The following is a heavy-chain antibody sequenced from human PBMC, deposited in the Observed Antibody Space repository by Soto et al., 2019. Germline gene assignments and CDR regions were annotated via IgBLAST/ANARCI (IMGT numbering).Heavy chain of an antibody. D-gene: IGHD3-10*01. J-gene: IGHJ4*02. V-gene: IGHV3-72*01. Sequence: EVQLVESGGDLVQPGGSLRLSCAASGFTSSDHYMDWVRQAPGKGLEWVGRIRNKAKSYSTAYAASVKGRFTISRDESKNSLHLQMNSLKSEDTAVYYCARGGPGLPLDCWGQGTLVTVSS. CDR3: ARGGPGLPLDC. CDR2: IRNKAKSYST. CDR1: GFTSSDHY.